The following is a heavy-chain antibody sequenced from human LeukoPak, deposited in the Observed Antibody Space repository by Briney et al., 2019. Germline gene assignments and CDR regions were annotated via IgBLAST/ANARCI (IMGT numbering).Heavy chain of an antibody. D-gene: IGHD3-22*01. CDR2: IWYDGSNK. CDR3: ALNYYDSSGFNDY. J-gene: IGHJ4*02. V-gene: IGHV3-33*01. Sequence: GGSLRPSCAPSGFTFSSYGMHWVREAPGKGLEWVAVIWYDGSNKYYADSVKGRFTISRDNSKNTLYLQMNSLRAEDTAVYYCALNYYDSSGFNDYWGQGTLVTVSS. CDR1: GFTFSSYG.